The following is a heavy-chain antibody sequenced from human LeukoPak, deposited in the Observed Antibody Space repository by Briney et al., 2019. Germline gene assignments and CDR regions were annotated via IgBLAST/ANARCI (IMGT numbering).Heavy chain of an antibody. CDR2: MNPNSGNT. CDR1: GYTFTSYD. V-gene: IGHV1-8*01. Sequence: ASVKVSCKASGYTFTSYDINWVRQATGQGLEWMGWMNPNSGNTGYAQKFQGRVTMTRNTSISTAYMELSSLRSEDTAVYYCAKDKVTMVRGVGYYMDVWGKGTTVTVSS. CDR3: AKDKVTMVRGVGYYMDV. D-gene: IGHD3-10*01. J-gene: IGHJ6*03.